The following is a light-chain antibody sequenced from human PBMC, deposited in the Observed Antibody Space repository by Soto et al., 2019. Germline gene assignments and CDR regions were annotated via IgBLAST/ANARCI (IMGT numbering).Light chain of an antibody. Sequence: DVVMTQSPLSLPVTVGQPASISCRSSQSLVYSDGNTYLNWLQQRPGQSPRRLIYKVSSRDSGVPDRLSGSGSGTDFTLEISRVEAEDVGVYYCMQGTHWPQTFGQGTRLEIK. CDR2: KVS. CDR3: MQGTHWPQT. V-gene: IGKV2-30*01. J-gene: IGKJ5*01. CDR1: QSLVYSDGNTY.